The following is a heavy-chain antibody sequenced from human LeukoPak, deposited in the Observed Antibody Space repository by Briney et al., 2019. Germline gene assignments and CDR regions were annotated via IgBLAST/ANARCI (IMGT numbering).Heavy chain of an antibody. CDR2: ISSSSSYI. J-gene: IGHJ4*02. CDR1: GFTFSNYS. Sequence: GGSLRLSCAASGFTFSNYSMNWVRQAPGKGLEWVSAISSSSSYIYYADSVKGRFTISRGNAKNSLYLQMNSLRAEDTAVYYCASRGYSYGYEWGQGTLVTVSS. D-gene: IGHD5-18*01. CDR3: ASRGYSYGYE. V-gene: IGHV3-21*01.